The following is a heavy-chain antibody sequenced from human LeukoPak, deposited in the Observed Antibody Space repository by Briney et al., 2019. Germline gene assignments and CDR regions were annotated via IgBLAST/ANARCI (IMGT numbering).Heavy chain of an antibody. D-gene: IGHD2-2*01. Sequence: ASVKVSCKASGYTFTSYGIRWVRQAPGQGLEWMGWISAYNGNTNYAQKLQGRVTMTTDTSTSTAYMELRSLRSDDTAVYYCAREIVVVPAATRYYYYGMDVWGQGTTVTVSS. CDR2: ISAYNGNT. CDR1: GYTFTSYG. V-gene: IGHV1-18*01. J-gene: IGHJ6*02. CDR3: AREIVVVPAATRYYYYGMDV.